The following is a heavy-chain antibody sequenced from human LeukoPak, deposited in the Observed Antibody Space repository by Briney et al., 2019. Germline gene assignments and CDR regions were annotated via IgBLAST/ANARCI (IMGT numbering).Heavy chain of an antibody. Sequence: PSQTLSLTCSVSGYSISSGYFWAWIRQPPGKGLEWIASIYHAGNTYYNPSLKSRVTISVDTSKNQLSLKLSSVTAADTAVYYCARERDNWGSAAYFDYWGQGTLVTVSS. J-gene: IGHJ4*02. CDR2: IYHAGNT. D-gene: IGHD7-27*01. CDR1: GYSISSGYF. CDR3: ARERDNWGSAAYFDY. V-gene: IGHV4-38-2*02.